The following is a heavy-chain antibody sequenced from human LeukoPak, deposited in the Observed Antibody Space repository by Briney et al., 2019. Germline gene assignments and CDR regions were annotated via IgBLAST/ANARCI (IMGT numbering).Heavy chain of an antibody. CDR1: VGFIRSGSHY. Sequence: PSETLSLTCTVSVGFIRSGSHYWAWVRQPPGKGLEWIGSIYYRRSTYYNPSLENRVTIAIDTSKNHFSLKLSSRSAADTSVYYCAKRDDSGGNLVDLWGQGTLVTVS. D-gene: IGHD3-22*01. CDR2: IYYRRST. J-gene: IGHJ4*02. V-gene: IGHV4-39*02. CDR3: AKRDDSGGNLVDL.